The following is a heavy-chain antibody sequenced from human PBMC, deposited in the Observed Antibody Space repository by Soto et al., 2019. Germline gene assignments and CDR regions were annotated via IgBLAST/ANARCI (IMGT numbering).Heavy chain of an antibody. V-gene: IGHV1-2*02. Sequence: GASVKVSCKASGYTFTGYYMHWVRQAPGQGLEWMGWINPNSGGTNYAQKFQGRVTMTRDTSISTAYMELSRLGSDDTAVYYCARDRDCTNGVCYWYYYYGMDVWGQGTTVTVSS. J-gene: IGHJ6*02. CDR2: INPNSGGT. CDR1: GYTFTGYY. CDR3: ARDRDCTNGVCYWYYYYGMDV. D-gene: IGHD2-8*01.